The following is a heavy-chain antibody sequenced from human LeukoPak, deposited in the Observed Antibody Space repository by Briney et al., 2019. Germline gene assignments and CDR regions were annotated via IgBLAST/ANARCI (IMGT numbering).Heavy chain of an antibody. CDR3: ASGSHAVTTHFDY. V-gene: IGHV4-4*02. CDR2: IYHSGAT. J-gene: IGHJ4*02. Sequence: TSETLSLTCAVSGDSITRSKWWSWVRQSPEKGLEWIGEIYHSGATNYNPSLKSRVTMSVDKSKNQFSLNLSSVTAADTAVYYCASGSHAVTTHFDYWGQGTLVTVST. D-gene: IGHD3-16*01. CDR1: GDSITRSKW.